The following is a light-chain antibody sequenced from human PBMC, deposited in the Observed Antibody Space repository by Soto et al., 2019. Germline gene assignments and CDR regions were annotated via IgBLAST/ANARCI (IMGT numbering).Light chain of an antibody. CDR2: AAS. CDR3: QQNYTSRWT. CDR1: QNISSH. V-gene: IGKV1-39*01. Sequence: QITQSTSSLSASVGARVAITCHASQNISSHLSWYQQKPGKAPQLLIYAASRLHSWVPSRFTGSGSGTDFTLTISSLQPEDFATYYCQQNYTSRWTFAQGTKV. J-gene: IGKJ1*01.